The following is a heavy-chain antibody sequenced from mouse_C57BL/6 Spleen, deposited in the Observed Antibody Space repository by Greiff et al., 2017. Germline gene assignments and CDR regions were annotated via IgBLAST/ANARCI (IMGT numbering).Heavy chain of an antibody. J-gene: IGHJ4*01. CDR1: GFTFSDYG. Sequence: EVQGVESGGGLVKPGGSLKLSCAASGFTFSDYGMHWVRQAPEKGLEWVAYISSGSSTIYYADTVEGRFTISRDNAKNTLFLQMTSLRSENTAMYYCARMVTTYYAMDYWGQGTSVTVSS. V-gene: IGHV5-17*01. CDR2: ISSGSSTI. CDR3: ARMVTTYYAMDY. D-gene: IGHD2-3*01.